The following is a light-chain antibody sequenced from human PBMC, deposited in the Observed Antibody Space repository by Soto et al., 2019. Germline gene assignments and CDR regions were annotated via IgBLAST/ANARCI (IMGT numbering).Light chain of an antibody. CDR1: QSVSSSY. V-gene: IGKV3-20*01. CDR3: QQYGNSPPHT. Sequence: EIVLTQSPGALSLSPGERATLSCRASQSVSSSYLAWYQQKPGQAPRLLIYSTSSRATGIPDRFSGSGSGTAFTLTISRLEPEDFAVYYCQQYGNSPPHTFCQGTKLEIK. CDR2: STS. J-gene: IGKJ2*01.